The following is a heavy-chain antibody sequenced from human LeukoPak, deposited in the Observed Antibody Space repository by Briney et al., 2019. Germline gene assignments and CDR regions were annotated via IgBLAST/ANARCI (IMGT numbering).Heavy chain of an antibody. V-gene: IGHV3-74*01. CDR2: INDDGSDT. D-gene: IGHD6-13*01. CDR1: GFTFKLYW. J-gene: IGHJ5*02. CDR3: AKSGGSYSSLFHS. Sequence: GGSLRLSCAASGFTFKLYWMHWVRQVPGKRPVWVSRINDDGSDTIYADSVRGRFTISRDDAKNTVYLQMNNLRAEDTAVYYCAKSGGSYSSLFHSWGQGTLVSVSS.